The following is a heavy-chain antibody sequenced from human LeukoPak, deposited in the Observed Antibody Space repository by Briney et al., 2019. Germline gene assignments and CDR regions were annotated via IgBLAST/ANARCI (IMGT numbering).Heavy chain of an antibody. D-gene: IGHD3-22*01. CDR1: GFTFSSYS. V-gene: IGHV3-21*01. CDR3: ARLGNVRDSSGYAVFDL. J-gene: IGHJ2*01. CDR2: ISSSSSYI. Sequence: GGSLRLSCAASGFTFSSYSMNWVRQAPGKGLEWVSSISSSSSYIYYADSVKGRFTISRDNAKNSLYLQMNSLRAEDTAVYYCARLGNVRDSSGYAVFDLWGRGTLVTVSS.